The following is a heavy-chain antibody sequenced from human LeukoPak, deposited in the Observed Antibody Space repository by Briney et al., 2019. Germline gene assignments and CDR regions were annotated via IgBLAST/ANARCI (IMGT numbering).Heavy chain of an antibody. CDR1: GGSISSYY. V-gene: IGHV4-59*01. CDR2: IYYSGST. D-gene: IGHD1-26*01. Sequence: PSETLSLTCTVSGGSISSYYWSWIRQPPGKGLEWIGYIYYSGSTNYNPSLKSRVTISVDTSKNQFSLKLSSVTAADTAVYYCARFNSTTPYYYYYYMDVWGKGTTVTVSS. J-gene: IGHJ6*03. CDR3: ARFNSTTPYYYYYYMDV.